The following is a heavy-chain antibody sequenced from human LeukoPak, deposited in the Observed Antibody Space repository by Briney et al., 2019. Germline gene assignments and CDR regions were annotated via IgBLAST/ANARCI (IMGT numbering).Heavy chain of an antibody. CDR1: GGTFSSYA. Sequence: GASVKVSCKASGGTFSSYAISWVRQAPGQGLEWMGGIIPIFGTANYAQKFQGRVTITADESTSTAYMELSSLRSEDTAVYYCARDLLGGNSPYYFDYWGQGTLVTVSS. CDR2: IIPIFGTA. J-gene: IGHJ4*02. D-gene: IGHD4-23*01. CDR3: ARDLLGGNSPYYFDY. V-gene: IGHV1-69*13.